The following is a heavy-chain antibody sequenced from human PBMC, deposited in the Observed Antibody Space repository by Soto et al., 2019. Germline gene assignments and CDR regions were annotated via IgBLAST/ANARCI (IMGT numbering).Heavy chain of an antibody. Sequence: EVQLLESGGGLVQPGGSLRLSCAASGFTFSSYAMSWVRQAPGKGLEWVSAISGSGGSTYYADSVKDRFTISRDNSKNTLYLQMNSLRAEDTAVYYCAKDRIVVVVTADFEYWGQGTLVTVSS. CDR2: ISGSGGST. D-gene: IGHD2-21*02. CDR1: GFTFSSYA. V-gene: IGHV3-23*01. J-gene: IGHJ4*02. CDR3: AKDRIVVVVTADFEY.